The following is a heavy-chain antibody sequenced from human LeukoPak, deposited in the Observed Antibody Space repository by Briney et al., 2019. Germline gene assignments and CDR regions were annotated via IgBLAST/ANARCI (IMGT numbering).Heavy chain of an antibody. CDR2: IYPGGGST. CDR3: ARVDSSGWYPYYYYYYYMDV. J-gene: IGHJ6*03. CDR1: GYTFTSYY. V-gene: IGHV1-46*01. Sequence: ASVKVSCKASGYTFTSYYIHWVRQAPGQGLEWMGIIYPGGGSTSYAQKFQGRVTMTTDTSTSTAYMELRSLRSDDTAVYYCARVDSSGWYPYYYYYYYMDVWGKGTTVTVSS. D-gene: IGHD6-19*01.